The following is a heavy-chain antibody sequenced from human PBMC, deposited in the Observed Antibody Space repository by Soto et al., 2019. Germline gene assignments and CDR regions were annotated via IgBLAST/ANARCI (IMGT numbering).Heavy chain of an antibody. D-gene: IGHD4-17*01. Sequence: QVQLVQSGAEVKKPGASVKVSCKASGYTFTGYYMHWVRQAPGQGLEWMGWINPNSGGTNYAQKVQGRVTMTRDTSISTAYMELSRLRSDDTAVYYCARVSDYGDYNYFDYWGQGTLVTVSS. CDR2: INPNSGGT. CDR3: ARVSDYGDYNYFDY. V-gene: IGHV1-2*02. J-gene: IGHJ4*02. CDR1: GYTFTGYY.